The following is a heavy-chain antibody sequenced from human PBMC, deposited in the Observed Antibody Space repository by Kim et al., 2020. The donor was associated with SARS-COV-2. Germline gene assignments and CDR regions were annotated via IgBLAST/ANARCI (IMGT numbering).Heavy chain of an antibody. V-gene: IGHV4-39*07. Sequence: VYGGPHRMSRSYWGWIRQPPGKGLEWIGSMYCSGTIYYNPSLKSRLAISIDTASNHFSLKVNSVTAADTAVYYCYSGSYYNAASWGQGTLAT. D-gene: IGHD3-10*01. CDR2: MYCSGTI. CDR1: GGPHRMSRSY. J-gene: IGHJ1*01. CDR3: YSGSYYNAAS.